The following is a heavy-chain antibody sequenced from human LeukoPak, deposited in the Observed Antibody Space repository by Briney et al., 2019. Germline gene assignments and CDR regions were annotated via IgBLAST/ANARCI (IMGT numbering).Heavy chain of an antibody. CDR3: VRMELQGNWCDP. V-gene: IGHV1-69*04. J-gene: IGHJ5*02. CDR2: IIPILGIS. Sequence: AVHDSFKSCVGALRSYASSWVRQAGGQGGEGVGRIIPILGISNYVQKLRGRVTLTPDKSTSTAYIELSSLRHEDTGGYCCVRMELQGNWCDPWGQGTLVTVSS. CDR1: VGALRSYA. D-gene: IGHD1-7*01.